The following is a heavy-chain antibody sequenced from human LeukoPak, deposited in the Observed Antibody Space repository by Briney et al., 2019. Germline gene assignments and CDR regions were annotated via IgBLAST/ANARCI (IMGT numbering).Heavy chain of an antibody. CDR2: ISSSSSYI. CDR1: GFTFSSYS. V-gene: IGHV3-21*01. D-gene: IGHD3-10*01. Sequence: GGSLRLSCAASGFTFSSYSMNWVRQAPGKGLEWVSSISSSSSYIYYADSVKGRFTISRDNAKNPLYLQMNSLRAEDTAVYYCARDKGEAYYFGPAGYWGQGTLVTVSS. J-gene: IGHJ4*02. CDR3: ARDKGEAYYFGPAGY.